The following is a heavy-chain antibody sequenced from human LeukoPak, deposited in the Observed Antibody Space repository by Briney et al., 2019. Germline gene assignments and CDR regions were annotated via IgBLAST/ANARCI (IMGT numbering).Heavy chain of an antibody. CDR3: ARGRTWLQFAHDDY. D-gene: IGHD5-24*01. V-gene: IGHV3-7*01. CDR2: IKQDGSEK. Sequence: GGSLRLSCAASGFTFSSYGMSWVRQAPGKGLEWVANIKQDGSEKYYVDSVKGRFTISRDNAKNSLYLQMNSLGAEDTAVYYCARGRTWLQFAHDDYWVQGTLVTVSS. CDR1: GFTFSSYG. J-gene: IGHJ4*02.